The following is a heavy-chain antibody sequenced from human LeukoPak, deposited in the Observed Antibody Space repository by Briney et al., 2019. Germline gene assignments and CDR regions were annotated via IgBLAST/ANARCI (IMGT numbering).Heavy chain of an antibody. Sequence: PGGSLRLSCAASGFTFSSYAISWVRQAPGKGLEWVSVISGSGDSTYYADSVKGRFTISRDNSKNTLYLQMNSLRVEDTAVYYCAKDRGRTWVQVANWGQGTLVTVSS. V-gene: IGHV3-23*01. D-gene: IGHD2-15*01. CDR3: AKDRGRTWVQVAN. CDR1: GFTFSSYA. J-gene: IGHJ4*02. CDR2: ISGSGDST.